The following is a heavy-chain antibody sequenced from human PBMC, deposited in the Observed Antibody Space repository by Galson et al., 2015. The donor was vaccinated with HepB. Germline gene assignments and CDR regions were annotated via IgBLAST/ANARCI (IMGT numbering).Heavy chain of an antibody. D-gene: IGHD4-17*01. Sequence: SETLSLTCAVYGGSFSGYYWTWIRQPPGKGLEWIGEVNRRGSTNYNPSLRTRLTISVDTSKNQVSLKLNSVIAADTAVYWCARTNDYGDYGDWYFDLWGRGTLITVSS. CDR1: GGSFSGYY. CDR3: ARTNDYGDYGDWYFDL. J-gene: IGHJ2*01. CDR2: VNRRGST. V-gene: IGHV4-34*01.